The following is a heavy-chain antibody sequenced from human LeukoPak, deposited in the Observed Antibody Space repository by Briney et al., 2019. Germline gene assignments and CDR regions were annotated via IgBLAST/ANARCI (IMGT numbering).Heavy chain of an antibody. CDR2: MNPNSGNT. CDR3: ARGLWYSSSWYWFDP. J-gene: IGHJ5*02. CDR1: GYTFTSYD. D-gene: IGHD6-13*01. V-gene: IGHV1-8*03. Sequence: ASVKVSCKASGYTFTSYDINWVRQATGQGLEWMGWMNPNSGNTGYAQKFQGRVTIIRNTSISTAYMELSSLRSEDTAVYYCARGLWYSSSWYWFDPWGKGTLVTVSS.